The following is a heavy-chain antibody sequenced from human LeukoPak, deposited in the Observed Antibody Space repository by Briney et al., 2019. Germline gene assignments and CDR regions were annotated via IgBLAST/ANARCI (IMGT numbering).Heavy chain of an antibody. CDR3: AREAVIVGATTIDAFDI. D-gene: IGHD1-26*01. CDR1: GGSFSGYY. J-gene: IGHJ3*02. V-gene: IGHV4-4*07. CDR2: IYTSGST. Sequence: SETLSLTCAVYGGSFSGYYWSWIRQPAGKGLEWIGRIYTSGSTNYNPSLKSRVTMSVDTSKNQFSLKLSSVTAADTAVYYCAREAVIVGATTIDAFDIWGQGTMVTVSS.